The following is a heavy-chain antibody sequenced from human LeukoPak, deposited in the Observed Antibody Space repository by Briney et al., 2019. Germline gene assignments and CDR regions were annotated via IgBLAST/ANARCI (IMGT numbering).Heavy chain of an antibody. CDR2: INSDGSST. V-gene: IGHV3-74*01. J-gene: IGHJ4*02. D-gene: IGHD3-16*02. CDR1: GFTLSSYW. CDR3: ARDLSYDYVWGSYRYFDY. Sequence: GGSLRLSCAASGFTLSSYWMHWVRQAPGKGLVWVSRINSDGSSTSYADSVKGRFTISRDNAKNSLYLQMNSLRAEDTAVYYCARDLSYDYVWGSYRYFDYWGQGTLVTVSS.